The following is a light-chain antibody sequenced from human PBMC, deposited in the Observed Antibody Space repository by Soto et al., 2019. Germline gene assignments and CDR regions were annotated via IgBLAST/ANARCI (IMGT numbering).Light chain of an antibody. J-gene: IGLJ3*02. CDR2: DVS. CDR1: SSDVGGYNY. Sequence: QSVLTQPASVSGSPGQSITISCTGTSSDVGGYNYVSWYQQHPGKAPKLMIYDVSNRPSGVSNRFSGSKSGNTASLTISGRHAEDEADYYCSSYTSSSTPWVFGGWTKLTFL. V-gene: IGLV2-14*01. CDR3: SSYTSSSTPWV.